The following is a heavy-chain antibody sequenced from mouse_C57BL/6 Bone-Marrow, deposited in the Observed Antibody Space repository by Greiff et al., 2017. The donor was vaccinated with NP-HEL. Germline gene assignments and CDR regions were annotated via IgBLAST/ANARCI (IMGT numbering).Heavy chain of an antibody. J-gene: IGHJ4*01. Sequence: QVQLQQSGAELVKPGASVKISCKASGYTFTDYYINWVKQRPGQGLEWIGKIGPGSGSTYYNEKFKGKATLTADKSSSTAYMQLSSLTSEDSAVYFCAREVGSGGNYYSYAMDYWGQGTSVTVSS. CDR2: IGPGSGST. CDR1: GYTFTDYY. CDR3: AREVGSGGNYYSYAMDY. D-gene: IGHD1-1*01. V-gene: IGHV1-77*01.